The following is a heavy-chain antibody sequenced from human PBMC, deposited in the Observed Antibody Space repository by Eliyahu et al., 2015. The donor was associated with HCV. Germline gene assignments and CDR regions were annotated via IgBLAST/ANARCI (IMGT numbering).Heavy chain of an antibody. J-gene: IGHJ4*02. D-gene: IGHD6-13*01. CDR1: GYTFTTYG. CDR2: FSVYNGNT. V-gene: IGHV1-18*01. Sequence: QVQLMQSGAEVKEPGASVTVSCKTSGYTFTTYGVTWVRQAPGEGLEWMGWFSVYNGNTNYAQKFQGRVTMTTDTSTSTANMELRSLRSDDTAVYYCARAVTTAGPSRVDFWGQGTLVTVSS. CDR3: ARAVTTAGPSRVDF.